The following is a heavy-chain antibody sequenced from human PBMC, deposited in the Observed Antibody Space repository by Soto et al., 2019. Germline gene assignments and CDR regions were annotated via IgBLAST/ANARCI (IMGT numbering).Heavy chain of an antibody. D-gene: IGHD3-10*01. Sequence: EVQLLESGGGLAQPGGSLRLSCAASGFTFSNHGMTWVRQAPGKGLEWVSSVSADGYTTYYADSVRGRLPISRDNCGDKVYVRMNNLRAEDTALYYCAREASVPSFGEFWFFDLWGRGTQVTVSS. J-gene: IGHJ2*01. CDR1: GFTFSNHG. CDR2: VSADGYTT. V-gene: IGHV3-23*01. CDR3: AREASVPSFGEFWFFDL.